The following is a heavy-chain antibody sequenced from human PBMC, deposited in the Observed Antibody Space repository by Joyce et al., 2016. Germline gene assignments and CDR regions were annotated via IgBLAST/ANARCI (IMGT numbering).Heavy chain of an antibody. D-gene: IGHD6-13*01. J-gene: IGHJ6*02. Sequence: QVQLVESGGGVVQPGRSLRLSCAASGITTFTSFAMHWVRQAPGKGLEWVALIANDGGNKNYADAVKGRFTISRDNSKNTMYLQVNSLRVEDTAVYYCVRGDPRIATEFYGLDVWGQGTTVTVSS. CDR1: GITTFTSFA. CDR2: IANDGGNK. CDR3: VRGDPRIATEFYGLDV. V-gene: IGHV3-30*01.